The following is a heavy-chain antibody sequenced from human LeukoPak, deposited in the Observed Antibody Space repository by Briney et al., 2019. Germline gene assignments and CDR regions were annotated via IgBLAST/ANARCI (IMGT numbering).Heavy chain of an antibody. D-gene: IGHD2-2*01. CDR3: ASTIVVVPAAIGGHDAFDI. J-gene: IGHJ3*02. V-gene: IGHV4-39*01. Sequence: SETLSLTCTVSGGSISSSSYYWGWIRQPPGKGLEWIGSIYYSGSTYYNPSLKSRVTISVDTSKNQFSLKLSSVTAADTAVYYCASTIVVVPAAIGGHDAFDIGGQGTMVTVSS. CDR1: GGSISSSSYY. CDR2: IYYSGST.